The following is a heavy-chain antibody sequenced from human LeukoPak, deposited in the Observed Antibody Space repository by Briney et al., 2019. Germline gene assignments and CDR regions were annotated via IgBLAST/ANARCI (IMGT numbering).Heavy chain of an antibody. CDR2: IYSGGTT. J-gene: IGHJ4*02. Sequence: GGSLKLSCVVSGFIASSNYMSWVRQAPGKGLEWISLIYSGGTTYYADSVMGRFTISRDNAENSLYLQMNSLRDEDTAVYYCARDQQGYDYPPDHWGLGTLVTVSS. V-gene: IGHV3-53*01. CDR3: ARDQQGYDYPPDH. D-gene: IGHD5-12*01. CDR1: GFIASSNY.